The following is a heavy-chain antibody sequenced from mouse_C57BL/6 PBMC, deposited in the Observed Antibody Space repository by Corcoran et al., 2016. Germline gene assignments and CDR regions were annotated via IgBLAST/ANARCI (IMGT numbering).Heavy chain of an antibody. CDR2: IYPGSGNT. J-gene: IGHJ1*03. Sequence: QVQLKQSGAELGRPGASVKLSCKASGYTFTDSYINWVKQRPGQGLEWIARIYPGSGNTYYNEKFKGKATLTAEKSSSSAYMQLSSLTSEDSAVYFGARDDGSSYGYFDVWGTGTTVTVSS. V-gene: IGHV1-76*01. CDR1: GYTFTDSY. D-gene: IGHD1-1*01. CDR3: ARDDGSSYGYFDV.